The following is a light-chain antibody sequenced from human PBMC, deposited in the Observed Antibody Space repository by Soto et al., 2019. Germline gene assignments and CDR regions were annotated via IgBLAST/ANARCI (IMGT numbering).Light chain of an antibody. J-gene: IGLJ1*01. CDR1: SSDIGAYNY. CDR2: EVT. V-gene: IGLV2-14*01. CDR3: NSYTTLSNRV. Sequence: QSVLTQPHSVSGSPGHPSTIPCTGTSSDIGAYNYVSWYQQHPGKAPKRLIYEVTNRPSGVSDRFSGSESGNTASLTISGLQAEDEANYYCNSYTTLSNRVFGTGTKVTVL.